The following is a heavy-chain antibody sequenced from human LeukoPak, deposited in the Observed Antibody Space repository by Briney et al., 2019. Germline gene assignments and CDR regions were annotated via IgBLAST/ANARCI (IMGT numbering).Heavy chain of an antibody. Sequence: PGGSLRLSCVASGFTFSSYALNWVRQAPGKGLEWVSSISGSGGSTYYTASVKGRFTISRDIAKNTLFLQMNSLRAEDTAVYYCVKDRCWGSCGQFDYWAQGTLVTVSS. J-gene: IGHJ4*02. CDR2: ISGSGGST. D-gene: IGHD3-16*01. CDR1: GFTFSSYA. V-gene: IGHV3-23*01. CDR3: VKDRCWGSCGQFDY.